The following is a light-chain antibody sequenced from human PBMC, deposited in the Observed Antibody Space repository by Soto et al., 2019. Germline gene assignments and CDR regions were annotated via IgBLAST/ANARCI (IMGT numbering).Light chain of an antibody. CDR1: QVISNF. Sequence: DIQMTQSPSSLSASVGDRVTITCRASQVISNFLAWYQHKPGKVPKLLIYAASTLQSGVPYRFSGSGSGTDFTLTISSLQPEDVATYYCQKYKSAPSLTFGGGTKVEIK. CDR2: AAS. J-gene: IGKJ4*01. CDR3: QKYKSAPSLT. V-gene: IGKV1-27*01.